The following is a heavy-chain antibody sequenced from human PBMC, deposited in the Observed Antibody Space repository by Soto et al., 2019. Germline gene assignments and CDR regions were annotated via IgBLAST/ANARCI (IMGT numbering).Heavy chain of an antibody. D-gene: IGHD6-19*01. CDR1: GFTFSTYG. CDR2: ISHDGRNT. J-gene: IGHJ4*02. Sequence: GGSLRLSCAASGFTFSTYGIHWVRQAPGKGLEWVAVISHDGRNTHYADSVKGRFTISRDSSKNTVSLEMTSLRAEDTAVYYCAKGGRQWLVTSDFNYWAREPWSPSPQ. CDR3: AKGGRQWLVTSDFNY. V-gene: IGHV3-30*18.